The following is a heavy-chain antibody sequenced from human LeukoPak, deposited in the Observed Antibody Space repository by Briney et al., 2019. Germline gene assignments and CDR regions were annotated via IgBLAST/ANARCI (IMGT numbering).Heavy chain of an antibody. V-gene: IGHV4-31*03. CDR3: AGQKVLYYYDSSGYSTLDAFDI. CDR2: SYYSGST. CDR1: VGSISCGGYY. D-gene: IGHD3-22*01. J-gene: IGHJ3*02. Sequence: SAPRPLTCTVAVGSISCGGYYCSWIRRHAGKDLECIGDSYYSGSTYYNPSRKIRVTIAEDTSKNHFSLKLSSVTDTDTAVYYCAGQKVLYYYDSSGYSTLDAFDIWGQGTMVTVSS.